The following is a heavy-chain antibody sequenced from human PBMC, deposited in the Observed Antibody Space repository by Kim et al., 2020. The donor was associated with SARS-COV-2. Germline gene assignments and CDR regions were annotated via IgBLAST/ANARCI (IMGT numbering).Heavy chain of an antibody. J-gene: IGHJ5*02. CDR2: IYYSGST. CDR3: ARDGTDDYGSGGSCENWFEP. CDR1: GGSISSSSYY. Sequence: SETLSLTCTVSGGSISSSSYYWGWIRQPPGKGLEWIGSIYYSGSTYYNPSLKSRVTISVDTSKNQFSLKLSSVTAADTAVYYCARDGTDDYGSGGSCENWFEPWGQGTPVTVSS. D-gene: IGHD2-15*01. V-gene: IGHV4-39*07.